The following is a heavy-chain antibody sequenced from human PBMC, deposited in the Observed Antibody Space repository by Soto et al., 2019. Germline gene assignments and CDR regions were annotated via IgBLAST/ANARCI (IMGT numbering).Heavy chain of an antibody. J-gene: IGHJ4*02. CDR1: GGSFSGYY. CDR2: INHSGST. V-gene: IGHV4-34*01. Sequence: SETLSLTCAVYGGSFSGYYWSWIRQPPGKGLEWIGEINHSGSTNYNPSLKSRVTISVDTSKNQFSLKLSSVTAADTVVFYCARGPFGETLLWFNRFAYWGQGTLVTFS. CDR3: ARGPFGETLLWFNRFAY. D-gene: IGHD3-10*01.